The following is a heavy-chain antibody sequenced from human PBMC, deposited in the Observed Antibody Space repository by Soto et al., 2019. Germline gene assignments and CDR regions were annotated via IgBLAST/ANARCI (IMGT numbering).Heavy chain of an antibody. CDR3: ARWSAIVGGAEAVDV. CDR1: GYTFINYG. CDR2: LSAYNGDT. V-gene: IGHV1-18*01. Sequence: QVQLVQSGAEVKKPGASVRVSCKTSGYTFINYGITWVRQAPGQGLEWMGWLSAYNGDTSSSEKLQDRFTMTTDTSTNTVSMDLRSLKSDDTAVYYCARWSAIVGGAEAVDVWGQGTMVIVSS. J-gene: IGHJ3*01. D-gene: IGHD1-26*01.